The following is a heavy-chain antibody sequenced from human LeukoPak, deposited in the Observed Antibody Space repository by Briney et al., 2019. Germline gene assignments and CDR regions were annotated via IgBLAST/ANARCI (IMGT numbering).Heavy chain of an antibody. Sequence: GASVKVSCKASGYTFTDYYIQWVRQAPGQGLEWMGWINPNSGDTNYAQMLQGRVTMSRDTSINTVYMELSSLRSDDTAVYFCARDPSSSWSGGQQGFDYWGQGTLVTVSS. CDR1: GYTFTDYY. J-gene: IGHJ4*02. V-gene: IGHV1-2*02. CDR3: ARDPSSSWSGGQQGFDY. D-gene: IGHD6-13*01. CDR2: INPNSGDT.